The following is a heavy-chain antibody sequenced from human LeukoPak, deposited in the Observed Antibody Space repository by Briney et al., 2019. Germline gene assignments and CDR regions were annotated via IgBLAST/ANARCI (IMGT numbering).Heavy chain of an antibody. J-gene: IGHJ4*02. D-gene: IGHD3-10*01. Sequence: ASVKVSCKASGYTFTSYGISWVRQAPGQGLEWMGWISAYNGNTNYAQKLQGRVTMTTDTCTSTAYMELRSLRSDDTAVYYCARTSNGDYGSGSYYYFDYWGQGTLVTVSS. V-gene: IGHV1-18*04. CDR1: GYTFTSYG. CDR3: ARTSNGDYGSGSYYYFDY. CDR2: ISAYNGNT.